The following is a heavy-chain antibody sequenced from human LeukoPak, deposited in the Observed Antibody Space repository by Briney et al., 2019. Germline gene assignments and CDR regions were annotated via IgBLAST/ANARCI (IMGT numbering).Heavy chain of an antibody. CDR2: IWYDGSNK. Sequence: GRSLRLSCAASGFTFRSNGMHWVRQAPGKGLEWVATIWYDGSNKYYGDSVKGRFTISRDNSKNTLYLQMNSLRAEDTAVYYCAKRPLIGIYLDYWGQGTLLTVSS. J-gene: IGHJ4*02. CDR3: AKRPLIGIYLDY. V-gene: IGHV3-33*06. CDR1: GFTFRSNG. D-gene: IGHD1-20*01.